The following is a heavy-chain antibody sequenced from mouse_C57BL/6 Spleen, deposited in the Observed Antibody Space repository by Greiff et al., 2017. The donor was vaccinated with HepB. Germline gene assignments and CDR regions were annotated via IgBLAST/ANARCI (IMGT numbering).Heavy chain of an antibody. Sequence: EVQLQQSVAELVRPGASVKLSCTASGFNIKNTYMHWVKQRPEQGLEWIGRIDPANGNTKYAPKFQGKATITADTSYNTAYLQLSSLTSEDTAIYYCSSFLFPGSSYAMDYWGQGTSVTVSS. CDR1: GFNIKNTY. CDR3: SSFLFPGSSYAMDY. D-gene: IGHD6-1*01. V-gene: IGHV14-3*01. CDR2: IDPANGNT. J-gene: IGHJ4*01.